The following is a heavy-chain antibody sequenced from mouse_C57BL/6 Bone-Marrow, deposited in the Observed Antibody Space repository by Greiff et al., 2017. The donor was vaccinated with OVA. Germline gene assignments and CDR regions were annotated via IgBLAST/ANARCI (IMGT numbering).Heavy chain of an antibody. CDR3: ARKDYGRSYYFDD. J-gene: IGHJ2*01. V-gene: IGHV1-81*01. CDR1: GYAFTSSG. CDR2: IYPGDGDT. Sequence: QVQLQQSGPELVKPGASVKLSCKASGYAFTSSGMSWVKQRPGQGLEWIGEIYPGDGDTYYNGKFKGKATLTADKSSSTAYMELSSLTSEDSAVYFCARKDYGRSYYFDDWGKGTTLTVSS. D-gene: IGHD2-1*01.